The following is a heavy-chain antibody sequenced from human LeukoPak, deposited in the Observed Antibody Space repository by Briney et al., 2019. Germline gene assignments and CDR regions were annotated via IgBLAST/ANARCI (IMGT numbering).Heavy chain of an antibody. CDR1: GGPISSYY. Sequence: KPSETLSLTCAVSGGPISSYYWSWIRQPPGKGLEWSGYIYYSGITNYNPSLRSRVTISVDTSKNQCSLKLSSVTAADTAVYYCAGSRGSWLIWFDPWGQGTLVTVSS. J-gene: IGHJ5*02. CDR3: AGSRGSWLIWFDP. CDR2: IYYSGIT. V-gene: IGHV4-59*03. D-gene: IGHD2-15*01.